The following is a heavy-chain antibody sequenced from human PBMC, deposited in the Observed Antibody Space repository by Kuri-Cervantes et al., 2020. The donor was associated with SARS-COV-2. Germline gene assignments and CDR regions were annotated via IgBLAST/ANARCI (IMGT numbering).Heavy chain of an antibody. Sequence: SVKVSCKASGGTFSTYVISWVRQAPGQGLEWMGGVIPILGIINYAQKFQGRVTITADKSTSTAYMELSSLRAEDTAMYYCAREIDSSSWYYFQHWGQGTLVTVSS. J-gene: IGHJ1*01. CDR1: GGTFSTYV. V-gene: IGHV1-69*10. CDR2: VIPILGII. D-gene: IGHD6-13*01. CDR3: AREIDSSSWYYFQH.